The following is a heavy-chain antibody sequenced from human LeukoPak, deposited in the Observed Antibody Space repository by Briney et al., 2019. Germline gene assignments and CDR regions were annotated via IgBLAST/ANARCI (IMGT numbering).Heavy chain of an antibody. CDR1: GGSISSGDYY. Sequence: SQTLSLTCTVSGGSISSGDYYWSWVRQHPGKGLEWIGYIYSSGSTYYNPSLKSRVTISLDTSKNQFSLRLSSVTAADTAVYYCARDPPRFGMDVWGQGTTVTVSS. CDR3: ARDPPRFGMDV. J-gene: IGHJ6*02. V-gene: IGHV4-31*03. CDR2: IYSSGST.